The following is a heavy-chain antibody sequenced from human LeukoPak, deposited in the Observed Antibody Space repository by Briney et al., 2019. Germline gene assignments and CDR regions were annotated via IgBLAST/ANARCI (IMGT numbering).Heavy chain of an antibody. D-gene: IGHD6-13*01. Sequence: ASVKVSCKASGYTFTVDYMHWLRQAPGQGLEWMGWINPNSGDTGYAQKFQGRVTMTRDMSISTIYMELTRLRSDATALYYCTGWGGYSSSPDYWGQGPLITVSS. CDR1: GYTFTVDY. V-gene: IGHV1-2*02. J-gene: IGHJ4*02. CDR3: TGWGGYSSSPDY. CDR2: INPNSGDT.